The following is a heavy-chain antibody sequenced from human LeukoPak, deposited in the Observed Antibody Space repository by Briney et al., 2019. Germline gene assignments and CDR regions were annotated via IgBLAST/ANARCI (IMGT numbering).Heavy chain of an antibody. D-gene: IGHD4-17*01. CDR1: GGXISGYF. Sequence: SETLSLTCTVSGGXISGYFWSWIRQPPGKGLEWIGYIYYSGSTKYNPSLKGRVTISVDTSKNQFSLKLSSVSAADTAVYYCARVGVDGDYFFDYWGQGTLVTVSS. CDR2: IYYSGST. V-gene: IGHV4-59*01. CDR3: ARVGVDGDYFFDY. J-gene: IGHJ4*02.